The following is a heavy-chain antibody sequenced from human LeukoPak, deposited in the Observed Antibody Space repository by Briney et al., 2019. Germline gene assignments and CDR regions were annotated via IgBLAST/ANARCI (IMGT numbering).Heavy chain of an antibody. CDR1: GFTFSSYA. V-gene: IGHV3-30*01. D-gene: IGHD2-2*01. J-gene: IGHJ4*02. Sequence: GGSLRLSCAASGFTFSSYAMHWVRQAPGKGLEWVAVISYDGSNKYYADSVKGRFTISRDNSKNTLYLQMNSLRAEDTAVCYCARAVMVPAAVEYWGQGTLITVSS. CDR3: ARAVMVPAAVEY. CDR2: ISYDGSNK.